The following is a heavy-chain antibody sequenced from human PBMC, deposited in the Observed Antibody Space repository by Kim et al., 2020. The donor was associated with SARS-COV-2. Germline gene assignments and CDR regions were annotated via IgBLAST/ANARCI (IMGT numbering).Heavy chain of an antibody. CDR2: ISGSGGST. J-gene: IGHJ5*02. D-gene: IGHD3-9*01. CDR3: AKEYYDILTTRIVGWFDP. CDR1: GFTFSSYA. V-gene: IGHV3-23*01. Sequence: GGSLRLSCAASGFTFSSYAMSWVRQAPGKGLEWVSAISGSGGSTYYADSVKGRFTISRDNSKNTLYLQMNSLRAEDTAVYYCAKEYYDILTTRIVGWFDPWGQGTLVTVSS.